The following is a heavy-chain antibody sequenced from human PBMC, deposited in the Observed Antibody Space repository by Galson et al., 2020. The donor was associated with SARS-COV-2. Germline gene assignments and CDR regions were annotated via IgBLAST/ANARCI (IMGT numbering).Heavy chain of an antibody. V-gene: IGHV4-30-2*01. D-gene: IGHD5-18*01. CDR2: IYHSGST. CDR3: ATSPYSYAQGAFDI. J-gene: IGHJ3*02. Sequence: ASETLSLTCAVSGGSISSSGYSWSWIRQPPGKGLEWIGYIYHSGSTYYNPSLKSRVTISVDRSKNQFSLKLSSVTAADTAVYYCATSPYSYAQGAFDIWGQGTMVTVSS. CDR1: GGSISSSGYS.